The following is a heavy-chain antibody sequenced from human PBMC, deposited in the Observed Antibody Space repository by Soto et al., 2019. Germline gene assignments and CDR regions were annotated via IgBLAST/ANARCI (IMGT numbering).Heavy chain of an antibody. CDR3: ARVACCEYQLLKINYYFDY. V-gene: IGHV3-7*05. J-gene: IGHJ4*02. CDR2: IKQDGSEK. CDR1: GFTFSSYW. D-gene: IGHD2-2*01. Sequence: GGSLRLSCAASGFTFSSYWMSWVRQAPGKGLEWVANIKQDGSEKYYVDSVKGRFTISRDNAKNSLYLQMNSLRAEDTAVYYCARVACCEYQLLKINYYFDYWGQGTLVTVSS.